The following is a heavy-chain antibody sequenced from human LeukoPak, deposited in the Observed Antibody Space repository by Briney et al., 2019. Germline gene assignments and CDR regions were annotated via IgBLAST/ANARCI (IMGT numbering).Heavy chain of an antibody. CDR3: ARNIPADY. J-gene: IGHJ4*02. D-gene: IGHD2/OR15-2a*01. V-gene: IGHV1-69*06. CDR2: IIHIFGTA. Sequence: SVNVSFKSSGCTFSSYAISWLRQAPGQGLEWMGGIIHIFGTANYAQKFQGRVTNTADKPKSKAYMEMSSLRSEDTAVYYCARNIPADYWGQGTLVTVSS. CDR1: GCTFSSYA.